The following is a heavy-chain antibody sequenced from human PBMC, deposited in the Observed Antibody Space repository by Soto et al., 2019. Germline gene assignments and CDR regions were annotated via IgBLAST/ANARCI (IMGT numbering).Heavy chain of an antibody. CDR2: IHDSGST. J-gene: IGHJ6*02. CDR3: AGTVDTAKGEFPYYYYYGMDV. D-gene: IGHD5-18*01. CDR1: IISVGSGTYH. V-gene: IGHV4-61*01. Sequence: AGTLSLTCTVSIISVGSGTYHWSWIRQPSVQGLVCIGYIHDSGSTKYNPALNSLVTISIDKSKNQFSLKLSSVTAADTAVYYCAGTVDTAKGEFPYYYYYGMDVWGQGTTVTV.